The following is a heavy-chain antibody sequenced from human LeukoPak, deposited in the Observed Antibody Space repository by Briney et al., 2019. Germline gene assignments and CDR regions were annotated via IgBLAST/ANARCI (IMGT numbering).Heavy chain of an antibody. D-gene: IGHD1-1*01. Sequence: GGSLRLSCAASGFTFSSYAMDWVRQAPGKGLEWASAISAGGVTTYYGDSVKGRFTVSRDNSKNTLYLQMNSLRAEDKAIYYCAKADPGTGAFDYWGQGTLVTVSS. J-gene: IGHJ4*02. V-gene: IGHV3-23*01. CDR2: ISAGGVTT. CDR1: GFTFSSYA. CDR3: AKADPGTGAFDY.